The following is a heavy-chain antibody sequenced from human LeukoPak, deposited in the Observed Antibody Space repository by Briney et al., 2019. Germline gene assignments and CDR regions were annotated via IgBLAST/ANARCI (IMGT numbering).Heavy chain of an antibody. J-gene: IGHJ4*02. V-gene: IGHV4-59*08. CDR1: GGSIRSYY. CDR3: ARHPNSGSFFGAVDY. D-gene: IGHD1-26*01. CDR2: IYYSGST. Sequence: PSETLSLTCTVSGGSIRSYYWSWIRQPPGKGLEWIGYIYYSGSTNYNPSLKSRVPLSVDTSKNQSSLKLSSVTAADTAVYYCARHPNSGSFFGAVDYWGQGTLVTVSS.